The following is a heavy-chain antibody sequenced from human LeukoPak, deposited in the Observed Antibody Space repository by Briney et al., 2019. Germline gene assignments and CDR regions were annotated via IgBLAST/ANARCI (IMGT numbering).Heavy chain of an antibody. CDR3: AKAPDSSSWRSSWFDP. CDR1: GFTFSSYG. V-gene: IGHV3-30*18. D-gene: IGHD6-13*01. Sequence: GGSLRLSCAASGFTFSSYGMHWVRQAPGKGLEWVAVISYDGSNKYYADSVKGRFTISRDNSKNTLYLQMNSLRAEDTAVYYCAKAPDSSSWRSSWFDPWGQGTLVTVSS. J-gene: IGHJ5*02. CDR2: ISYDGSNK.